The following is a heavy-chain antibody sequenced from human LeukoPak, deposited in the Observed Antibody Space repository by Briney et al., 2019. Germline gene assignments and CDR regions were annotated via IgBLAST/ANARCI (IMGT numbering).Heavy chain of an antibody. D-gene: IGHD2-2*02. Sequence: GGSLRLSCAASGFTFSSYWMSWVRQAPGKGLEWVANIKQDGSEKYYVDSVKGRFTISRDNAKNSLYLQMNSLRAEDTAVYYCARAATPAAILLFDYWGQGTLVTVSS. V-gene: IGHV3-7*03. J-gene: IGHJ4*02. CDR1: GFTFSSYW. CDR3: ARAATPAAILLFDY. CDR2: IKQDGSEK.